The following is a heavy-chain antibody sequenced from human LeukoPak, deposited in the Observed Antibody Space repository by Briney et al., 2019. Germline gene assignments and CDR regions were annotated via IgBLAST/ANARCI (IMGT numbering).Heavy chain of an antibody. Sequence: GGSLRLSCTASGFIFSEYSINWVRQAPGKGLEWVSYISGSTTTIYYADSVKGRFTISRDNAKNSVYLQMNSLRAEDTAVYFCARDFCSVSSCRLDYWGQGTLVTVSS. J-gene: IGHJ4*02. D-gene: IGHD2-15*01. CDR3: ARDFCSVSSCRLDY. V-gene: IGHV3-48*01. CDR1: GFIFSEYS. CDR2: ISGSTTTI.